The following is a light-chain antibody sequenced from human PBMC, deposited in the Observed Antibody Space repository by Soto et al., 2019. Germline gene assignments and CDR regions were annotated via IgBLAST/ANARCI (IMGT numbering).Light chain of an antibody. CDR3: QQRRNWLS. CDR1: DSVGDN. Sequence: EIVLTQSPATLSLSPGERATLSCRASDSVGDNLAWYQQKPGQAPTLLIYDASNRATGIPARFSGSGSGTDFTLTISSLEPEDFGIYYCQQRRNWLSFGGGTKVDIK. V-gene: IGKV3-11*01. CDR2: DAS. J-gene: IGKJ4*01.